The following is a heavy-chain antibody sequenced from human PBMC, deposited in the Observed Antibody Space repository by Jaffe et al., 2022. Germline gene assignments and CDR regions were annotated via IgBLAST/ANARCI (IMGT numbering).Heavy chain of an antibody. V-gene: IGHV1-46*01. J-gene: IGHJ4*02. D-gene: IGHD5-12*01. CDR1: GYTFTSYY. CDR3: ARDRERWLQSPGYYFDY. Sequence: QVQLVQSGAEVKKPGASVKVSCKASGYTFTSYYMHWVRQAPGQGLEWMGIINPSGGSTSYAQKFQGRVTMTRDTSTSTVYMELSSLRSEDTAVYYCARDRERWLQSPGYYFDYWGQGTLVTVSS. CDR2: INPSGGST.